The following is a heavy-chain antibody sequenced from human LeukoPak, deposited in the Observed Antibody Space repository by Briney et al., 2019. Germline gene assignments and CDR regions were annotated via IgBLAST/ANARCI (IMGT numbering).Heavy chain of an antibody. J-gene: IGHJ5*02. CDR1: GETFTNYY. CDR2: VNHSGSA. CDR3: ARGPRLQLELRKKYNWFDP. Sequence: SETLSLTCVVYGETFTNYYWSWIRQPPGKGLEWIGEVNHSGSANYNPSLKSRVTISVDTSKSQFSQRLNSVTAADTAVYYCARGPRLQLELRKKYNWFDPWGQGSLVTVSS. V-gene: IGHV4-34*01. D-gene: IGHD1-7*01.